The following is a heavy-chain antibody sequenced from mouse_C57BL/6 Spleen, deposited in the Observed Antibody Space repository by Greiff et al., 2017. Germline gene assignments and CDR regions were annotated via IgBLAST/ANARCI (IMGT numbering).Heavy chain of an antibody. CDR2: ISYDGSN. CDR3: ARGGKDGNYFDY. Sequence: EVKVEESGPGLVKPSQSLSLTCSVTGYSITSGYYWNWIRQFPGNKLEWMGYISYDGSNNYNPSLKNRISITRDTSKNQFFLKLNSVTTEDTATYYCARGGKDGNYFDYWGQGTTLTVSS. J-gene: IGHJ2*01. V-gene: IGHV3-6*01. D-gene: IGHD2-1*01. CDR1: GYSITSGYY.